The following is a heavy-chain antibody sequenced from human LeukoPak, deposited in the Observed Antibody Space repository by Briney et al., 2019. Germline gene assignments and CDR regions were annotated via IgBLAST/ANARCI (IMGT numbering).Heavy chain of an antibody. J-gene: IGHJ6*02. Sequence: GGSLRLSCAASGFTFSGYWMHWVRQAPGKGLVWVSRIDGDGSSTSYADSVKGRFTISRDNAKKTLYLQMSSLRAEDTAVYYCASRYYYPYGMDVWGQGTTVTVSS. CDR1: GFTFSGYW. CDR3: ASRYYYPYGMDV. CDR2: IDGDGSST. V-gene: IGHV3-74*01.